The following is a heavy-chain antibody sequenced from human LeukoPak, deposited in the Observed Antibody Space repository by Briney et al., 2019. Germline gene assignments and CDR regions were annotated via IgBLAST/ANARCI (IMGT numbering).Heavy chain of an antibody. J-gene: IGHJ5*02. V-gene: IGHV4-59*01. D-gene: IGHD3-3*01. CDR2: IYYSGNS. CDR3: ARENYDFWSGFVNWFDP. CDR1: GGSLTSYY. Sequence: PSETLSLTCTVSGGSLTSYYWSWLRQPPGKGLEGIGFIYYSGNSNYNPSLKSRGTISVDTSKNQFSLKMSSVTAADTAVYYCARENYDFWSGFVNWFDPWGQGTLVTVSS.